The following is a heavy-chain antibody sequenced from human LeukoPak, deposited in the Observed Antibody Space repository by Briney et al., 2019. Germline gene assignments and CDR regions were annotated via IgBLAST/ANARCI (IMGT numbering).Heavy chain of an antibody. J-gene: IGHJ3*02. D-gene: IGHD3-22*01. Sequence: GGSLRLSCAASGFTFSDYYMSWVRQAPGKGLEWVANIKQDGSEKYYVDSVKGRFTISRDNAKNSLYLQMNSLRAEDTAVYYCAREGRITMIVDGAFDIWGQGTMVTVSS. CDR2: IKQDGSEK. CDR3: AREGRITMIVDGAFDI. V-gene: IGHV3-7*01. CDR1: GFTFSDYY.